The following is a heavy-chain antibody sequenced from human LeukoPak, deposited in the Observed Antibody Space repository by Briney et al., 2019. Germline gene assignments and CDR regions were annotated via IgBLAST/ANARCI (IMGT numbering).Heavy chain of an antibody. D-gene: IGHD6-19*01. CDR3: AKDVAPDSGWDLDY. Sequence: GGSLRLSCAVSGLTFSTYSMTWVRQGPGKGLEWVSSIYNSGAKIFYADSVKGRITIPRDNSKNMLYLQMNSLRVEDTAVYYCAKDVAPDSGWDLDYWGQGTLVTVSS. V-gene: IGHV3-23*01. CDR1: GLTFSTYS. CDR2: IYNSGAKI. J-gene: IGHJ4*02.